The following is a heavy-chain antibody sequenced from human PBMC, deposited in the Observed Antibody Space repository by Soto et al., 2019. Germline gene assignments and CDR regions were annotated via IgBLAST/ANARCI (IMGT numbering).Heavy chain of an antibody. CDR2: IYWDDDK. J-gene: IGHJ5*02. CDR1: GFSLSTSGVG. Sequence: SGPTLVKPTQTLTLTCTFSGFSLSTSGVGVGWIRQPPGKALEWLALIYWDDDKRYSPSLKSRLTITKDTSKNQVVLTMTNMDPVDTATYYCAHTLVLRFLEPRPGWFDPWGQGTLVTVSS. V-gene: IGHV2-5*02. D-gene: IGHD3-3*01. CDR3: AHTLVLRFLEPRPGWFDP.